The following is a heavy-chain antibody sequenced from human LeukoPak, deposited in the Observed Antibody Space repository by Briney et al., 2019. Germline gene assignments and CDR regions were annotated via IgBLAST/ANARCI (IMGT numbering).Heavy chain of an antibody. CDR1: GFTFSSYT. J-gene: IGHJ6*03. CDR3: ARDGTPNYSSGWVYMDV. Sequence: GGSLRLSCAASGFTFSSYTMNWVRQAPGKGLEWVSSISRSSSYIYYADSMKGRFTISRDNAKNSLYLQMNSLRVEDTAVYYCARDGTPNYSSGWVYMDVWGEGTTVTISS. V-gene: IGHV3-21*01. D-gene: IGHD6-25*01. CDR2: ISRSSSYI.